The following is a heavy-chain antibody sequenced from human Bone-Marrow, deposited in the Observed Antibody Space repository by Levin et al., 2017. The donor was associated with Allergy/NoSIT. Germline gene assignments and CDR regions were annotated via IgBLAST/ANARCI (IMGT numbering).Heavy chain of an antibody. CDR2: IRSKAYGGTT. CDR3: TRDPIAVAGIIDYYYYGMDV. CDR1: GFTFGDYA. V-gene: IGHV3-49*03. J-gene: IGHJ6*02. Sequence: PGGSLRLSCTASGFTFGDYAMSWFRQAPGKGLEWVGFIRSKAYGGTTEYAASVKGRFTISRDDSKSIAYLQMNSLKTEDTAVYYCTRDPIAVAGIIDYYYYGMDVWGQGTTVTVSS. D-gene: IGHD6-19*01.